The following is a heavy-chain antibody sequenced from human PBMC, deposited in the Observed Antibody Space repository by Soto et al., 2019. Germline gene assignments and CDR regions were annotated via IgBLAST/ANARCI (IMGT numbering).Heavy chain of an antibody. D-gene: IGHD1-26*01. J-gene: IGHJ4*02. Sequence: QVQLVQSGAEVKKPGSSVNVSCKASGGTFSSYSINWVRQAPGQGLEWMGESIPIFGTANYAQKFQGRVTTTADESTSTAYMELSSLRSEDTTVYYCARDGGRHSGGIDYWGQGTLVTVSS. CDR1: GGTFSSYS. CDR3: ARDGGRHSGGIDY. V-gene: IGHV1-69*01. CDR2: SIPIFGTA.